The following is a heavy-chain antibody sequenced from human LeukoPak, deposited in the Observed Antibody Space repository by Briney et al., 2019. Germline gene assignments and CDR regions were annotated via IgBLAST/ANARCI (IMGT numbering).Heavy chain of an antibody. CDR2: IYYSGST. V-gene: IGHV4-39*01. D-gene: IGHD3-3*01. CDR3: ARASRLRFLEWLLHFDY. CDR1: GGSISSSSYY. Sequence: SETLSLTCTVSGGSISSSSYYWGWIRQPPGKGLEWFGSIYYSGSTYYNPSLKSRVTISVDTSKNQFSLKLSSVTAADTAVYYCARASRLRFLEWLLHFDYWGQGTLVTVSS. J-gene: IGHJ4*02.